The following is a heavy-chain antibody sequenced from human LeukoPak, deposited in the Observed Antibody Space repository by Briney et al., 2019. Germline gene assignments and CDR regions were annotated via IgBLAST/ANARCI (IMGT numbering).Heavy chain of an antibody. D-gene: IGHD6-13*01. V-gene: IGHV4-39*01. CDR3: ARHKSSWYYFDY. J-gene: IGHJ4*02. CDR1: GGSISSSSYY. Sequence: SETLSLTCTVSGGSISSSSYYWGWIRQPPGKGLEWIGSIYYSGSTHYNPSLKSRVTISVDTSKNQFSLKLSSVTAADTAVYYCARHKSSWYYFDYWGQGTLVTVSS. CDR2: IYYSGST.